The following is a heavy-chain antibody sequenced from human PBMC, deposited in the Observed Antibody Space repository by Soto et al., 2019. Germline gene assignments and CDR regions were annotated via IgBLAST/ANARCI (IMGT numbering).Heavy chain of an antibody. CDR2: VYHTGNT. D-gene: IGHD1-20*01. CDR1: GVSVTGYY. CDR3: AREQYNWKL. Sequence: WETLSLTCSVSGVSVTGYYWTWIRHSPGKGLEWIGYVYHTGNTYYNPSLKSRVTISLDTSKNQVSLRLRSVTAADTAVYYCAREQYNWKLWGQGTLVTVSS. V-gene: IGHV4-59*02. J-gene: IGHJ4*02.